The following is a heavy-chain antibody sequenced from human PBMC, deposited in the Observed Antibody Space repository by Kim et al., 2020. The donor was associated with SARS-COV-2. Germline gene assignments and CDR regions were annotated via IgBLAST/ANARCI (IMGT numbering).Heavy chain of an antibody. CDR3: ARDRVCSSTSCFHWFDP. CDR1: GGTFSSYA. Sequence: SVKVSCKASGGTFSSYAISWVRQAPGQGLEWMGGIIPIFGTANYAQKFQGRVTITADESTSTAYMELSSLRSEDTAVYYCARDRVCSSTSCFHWFDPWGQGTLVTVSS. J-gene: IGHJ5*02. V-gene: IGHV1-69*13. CDR2: IIPIFGTA. D-gene: IGHD2-2*01.